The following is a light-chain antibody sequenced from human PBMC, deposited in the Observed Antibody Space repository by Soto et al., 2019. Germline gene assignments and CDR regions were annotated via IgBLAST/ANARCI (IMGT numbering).Light chain of an antibody. CDR2: EAS. J-gene: IGKJ1*01. V-gene: IGKV1-5*01. Sequence: DIQMTQSPSTLSASVGDRVTLTCRASQGIGRWLAWYQQIPGNGSKLLIYEASILQSGVPSRFSGSGSGTEFALTISSQQPDDFTTYSCQQYKTDRTFGPGTKVEIK. CDR1: QGIGRW. CDR3: QQYKTDRT.